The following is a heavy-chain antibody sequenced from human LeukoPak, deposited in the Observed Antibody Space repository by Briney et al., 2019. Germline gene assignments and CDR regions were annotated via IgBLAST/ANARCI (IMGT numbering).Heavy chain of an antibody. CDR1: GFTFTGAY. CDR3: ARVLFNSGYDS. Sequence: GASVKVSCKASGFTFTGAYMHWVRQAPGQGLEWMGWINPNSGETRYEQKFQGRVTMTRDTSIDTLHMELGSLTSDDTAVYHCARVLFNSGYDSWGQGTLVTVSS. D-gene: IGHD3-9*01. J-gene: IGHJ5*01. V-gene: IGHV1-2*02. CDR2: INPNSGET.